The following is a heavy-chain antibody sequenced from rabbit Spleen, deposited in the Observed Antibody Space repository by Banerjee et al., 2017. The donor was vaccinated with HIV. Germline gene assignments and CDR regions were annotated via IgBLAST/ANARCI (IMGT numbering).Heavy chain of an antibody. J-gene: IGHJ4*01. V-gene: IGHV1S47*01. CDR1: GVSLNDKD. CDR3: AREGYAGSINL. Sequence: EQLEESGGGLVKPEGSLTLTCKASGVSLNDKDVMCWVRQAPGKGLEWIACIDDVDGSTYYASWVNGRFTISSHNAQNTLYLQLNSLTAADTATYFCAREGYAGSINLWGPGTLVTVS. D-gene: IGHD4-2*01. CDR2: IDDVDGST.